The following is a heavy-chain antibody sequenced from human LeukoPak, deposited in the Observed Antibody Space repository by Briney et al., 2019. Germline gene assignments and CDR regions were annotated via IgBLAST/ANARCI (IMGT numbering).Heavy chain of an antibody. CDR1: GGTFSSYA. CDR2: IIPIFGTA. Sequence: GASVKVSCKASGGTFSSYAISWVRQAPGQGLEWMGGIIPIFGTANYAQKFQGRVTITADESTSTAYMELSSLRSEDTAVYYCATGPYYYGSGPAADYWGQGTLVTVSA. J-gene: IGHJ4*02. V-gene: IGHV1-69*13. D-gene: IGHD3-10*01. CDR3: ATGPYYYGSGPAADY.